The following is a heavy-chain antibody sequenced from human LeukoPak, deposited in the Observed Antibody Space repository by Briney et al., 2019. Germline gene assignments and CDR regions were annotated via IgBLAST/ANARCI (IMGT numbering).Heavy chain of an antibody. CDR3: ARDRLTNDAFDI. V-gene: IGHV3-74*01. CDR1: GFTFNSYW. J-gene: IGHJ3*02. CDR2: INSDGSGT. D-gene: IGHD2-8*01. Sequence: GGSLRLSCAASGFTFNSYWMHWVRQAPGKGLVWVSRINSDGSGTSDADFVKGRFTIFRDNSKNTLYLQMNSLRAEDTAMYYCARDRLTNDAFDIWGQGTMVTVSS.